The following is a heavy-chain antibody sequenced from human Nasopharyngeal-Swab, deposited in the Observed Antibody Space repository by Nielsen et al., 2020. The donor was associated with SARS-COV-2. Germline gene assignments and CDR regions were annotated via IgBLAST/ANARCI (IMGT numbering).Heavy chain of an antibody. CDR3: ARQTIYSVGWFDS. D-gene: IGHD3-10*02. CDR2: INWIGGSA. V-gene: IGHV3-20*01. J-gene: IGHJ5*01. CDR1: GFTFDDYA. Sequence: GESLKISCAASGFTFDDYAMSWVRQVPGKGLEWVANINWIGGSADYSDAVKGRFTISRDNAKNSLYLQMTSLRAEDTAIYHCARQTIYSVGWFDSWGQGNLVTVSS.